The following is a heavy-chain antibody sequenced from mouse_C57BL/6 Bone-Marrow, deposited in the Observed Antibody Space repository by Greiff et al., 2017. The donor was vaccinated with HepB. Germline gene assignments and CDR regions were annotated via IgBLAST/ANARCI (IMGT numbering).Heavy chain of an antibody. D-gene: IGHD1-1*01. CDR1: GFTFSDYG. J-gene: IGHJ1*03. V-gene: IGHV5-17*01. CDR2: ISSGISTI. CDR3: ARDYGSSYWYFDV. Sequence: EVKLMESGGGLVKPGGSLKLSCAASGFTFSDYGMHWVRQAPEKGLEWVAYISSGISTIYYADTVKGRFTISRDNAKNTLFLQMTSLRSEDTAMYYCARDYGSSYWYFDVWGTGTTVTVSS.